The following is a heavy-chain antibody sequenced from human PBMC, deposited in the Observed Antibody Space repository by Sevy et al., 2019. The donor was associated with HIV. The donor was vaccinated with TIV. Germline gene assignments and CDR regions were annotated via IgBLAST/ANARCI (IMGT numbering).Heavy chain of an antibody. J-gene: IGHJ4*02. CDR3: ARGPSLIVAGAAGYLDY. CDR2: MWYDGNNK. D-gene: IGHD2-21*01. CDR1: GFTFSSFG. V-gene: IGHV3-33*01. Sequence: GSLRLSCTASGFTFSSFGIHWVRQAPGKGLEWVALMWYDGNNKYYADSVKGRFTISIDNSKNTLYLQMNNLRAEDTAVYYCARGPSLIVAGAAGYLDYWGQGTLVTVSS.